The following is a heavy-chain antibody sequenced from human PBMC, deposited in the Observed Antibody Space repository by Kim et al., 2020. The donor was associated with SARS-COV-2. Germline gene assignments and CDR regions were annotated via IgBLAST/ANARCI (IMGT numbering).Heavy chain of an antibody. Sequence: SETLSLTCTVSGGSINSYYWSWIRQPPGKGLEWIGYIYYSGSTNYNPSLKSRVTISLDTSKNQFSLRLSSVTAADTAVYYCARAPYYYDSSGYYYNWYFDLWGRGTLVTVSS. J-gene: IGHJ2*01. CDR1: GGSINSYY. D-gene: IGHD3-22*01. V-gene: IGHV4-59*01. CDR3: ARAPYYYDSSGYYYNWYFDL. CDR2: IYYSGST.